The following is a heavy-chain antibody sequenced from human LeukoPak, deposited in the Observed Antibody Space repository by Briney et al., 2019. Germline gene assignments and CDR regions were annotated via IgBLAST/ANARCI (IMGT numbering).Heavy chain of an antibody. Sequence: TLSLTCTVSGGSISSGDYYWSWIRQPPGKGLEWIGYIYYSGSTYYNPSLKSRVTISVDTSKNQFSLKLSSVTAADTAVYYCAREGSSLSLAPNWYYFDYWGQGTLVTVSS. J-gene: IGHJ4*02. V-gene: IGHV4-30-4*08. D-gene: IGHD1-1*01. CDR3: AREGSSLSLAPNWYYFDY. CDR1: GGSISSGDYY. CDR2: IYYSGST.